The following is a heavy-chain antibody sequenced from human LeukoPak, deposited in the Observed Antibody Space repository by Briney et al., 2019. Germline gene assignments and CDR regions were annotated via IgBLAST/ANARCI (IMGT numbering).Heavy chain of an antibody. V-gene: IGHV3-23*01. J-gene: IGHJ2*01. CDR2: ISGSGGST. D-gene: IGHD5-12*01. CDR3: AKAYSGYDADWYFDL. Sequence: PGGSLRLSCAASGFTFSSYAMSWDRQAPGKGLEWVSAISGSGGSTYYADSVKGRFTISRDNSKNTLYLQMNSLRAEDTAVYYCAKAYSGYDADWYFDLWGRGTLVTVSS. CDR1: GFTFSSYA.